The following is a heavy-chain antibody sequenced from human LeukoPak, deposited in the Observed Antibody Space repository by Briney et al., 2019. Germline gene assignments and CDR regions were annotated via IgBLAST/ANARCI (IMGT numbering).Heavy chain of an antibody. CDR2: ISAYNGNT. Sequence: ASVKVSCKASGYTFTIYGISWVRQAPGQGLEWMGWISAYNGNTNYAQKLQGRVTMTTDTSTSTAYMELRSLRSDDTAVYYCARVDYYGSGSQLEGDPGIDWSYWGQGTLVTVSS. D-gene: IGHD3-10*01. V-gene: IGHV1-18*01. CDR1: GYTFTIYG. CDR3: ARVDYYGSGSQLEGDPGIDWSY. J-gene: IGHJ4*02.